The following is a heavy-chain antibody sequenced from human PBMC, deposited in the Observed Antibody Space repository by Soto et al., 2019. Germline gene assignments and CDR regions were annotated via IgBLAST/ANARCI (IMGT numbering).Heavy chain of an antibody. CDR3: AQGGIVVVVAATPWWFDP. J-gene: IGHJ5*02. CDR2: ISGSGGST. D-gene: IGHD2-15*01. V-gene: IGHV3-23*01. CDR1: GFTFSSYA. Sequence: GGSLRLSCAASGFTFSSYAMSWVRQAPGKGLEWVSAISGSGGSTYYADSVKGRFTISRDNSKNTLYLQMNSLRAEDTAVYYCAQGGIVVVVAATPWWFDPWGQGTLVTVSS.